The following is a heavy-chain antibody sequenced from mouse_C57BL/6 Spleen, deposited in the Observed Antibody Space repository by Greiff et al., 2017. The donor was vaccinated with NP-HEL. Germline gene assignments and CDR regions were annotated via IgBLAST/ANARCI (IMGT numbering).Heavy chain of an antibody. V-gene: IGHV5-4*01. CDR1: GFTFSSYA. Sequence: EVQLVESGGGLVKPGGSLKLSCAASGFTFSSYAMSWVRQTPEKRLEWVATISDGGSYTYYPDNVKGRFTISRDNAKNNLYLQMSHLKSEDTAMYYCARDWGDAVVVSYWYFDVWGTGTTVTVSS. CDR2: ISDGGSYT. J-gene: IGHJ1*03. D-gene: IGHD1-1*01. CDR3: ARDWGDAVVVSYWYFDV.